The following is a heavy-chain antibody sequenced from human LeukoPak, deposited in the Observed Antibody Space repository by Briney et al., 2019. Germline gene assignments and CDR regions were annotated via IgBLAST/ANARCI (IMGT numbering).Heavy chain of an antibody. Sequence: PSETLSLTCGVSGGSVSSSSYYWGWIRQPPGKGLEWIGSIFYTGSTYYNPSLKSRVTISVDTSKNQFSLKLSSVTAADTAVYYCARAPGYYYDSSGYPRGWFDPWGQGTLVTVSS. CDR2: IFYTGST. J-gene: IGHJ5*02. V-gene: IGHV4-39*07. D-gene: IGHD3-22*01. CDR1: GGSVSSSSYY. CDR3: ARAPGYYYDSSGYPRGWFDP.